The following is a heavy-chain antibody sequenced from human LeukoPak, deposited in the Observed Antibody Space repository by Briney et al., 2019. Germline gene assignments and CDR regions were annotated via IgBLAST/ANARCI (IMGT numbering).Heavy chain of an antibody. CDR2: INVYNGKT. CDR1: GYSFRDFG. D-gene: IGHD1-26*01. V-gene: IGHV1-18*01. CDR3: ASRSGTNPYYFDY. Sequence: ASVKVFCKASGYSFRDFGIGWVRQAPGQGLEWMGWINVYNGKTNSAEKVQGRVTMTTDTSTSTVYMELRSLRSDDTAVYYCASRSGTNPYYFDYWGQGTLVTVSS. J-gene: IGHJ4*02.